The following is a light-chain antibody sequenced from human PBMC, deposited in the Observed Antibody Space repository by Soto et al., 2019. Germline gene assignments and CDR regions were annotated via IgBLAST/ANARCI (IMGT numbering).Light chain of an antibody. CDR2: QAS. Sequence: QSSLTQPPSVSRSPGQSFTISFTGTSTYFVSYNRVSWYQQPPGTAQKIIIYQASNRPSGVPDRFSGSKSGKTASLTISGLQAADEADYYCSLYTSENTYVFGTGTKVTAL. CDR1: STYFVSYNR. V-gene: IGLV2-18*01. J-gene: IGLJ1*01. CDR3: SLYTSENTYV.